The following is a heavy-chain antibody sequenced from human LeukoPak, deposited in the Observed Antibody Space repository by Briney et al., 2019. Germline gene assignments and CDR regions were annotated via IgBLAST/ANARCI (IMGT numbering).Heavy chain of an antibody. D-gene: IGHD3-22*01. V-gene: IGHV3-23*01. CDR3: AKARYYDSSGLGQH. CDR2: ISGSGGST. CDR1: GFTFSSYA. J-gene: IGHJ1*01. Sequence: GGSLRLSCAASGFTFSSYAMSWVRQAPGKGLEWVSAISGSGGSTYYADSVKGRFTISRDNSKNTLYLQMSSLRAEDTAVYYCAKARYYDSSGLGQHWGQGTLVTVSS.